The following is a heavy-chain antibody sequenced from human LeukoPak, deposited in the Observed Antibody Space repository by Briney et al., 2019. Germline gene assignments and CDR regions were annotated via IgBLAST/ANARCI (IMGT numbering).Heavy chain of an antibody. D-gene: IGHD2-2*01. CDR3: AKVYRACSRPGSFDY. Sequence: GGSLRLTCAASGFTFSSYAMSWVRQAPGKGLEWVSAISGSGGSTYYADSVKGRFTISRDNSKNTLYLQMNSLRAEDTAVYYCAKVYRACSRPGSFDYWGQGTLVTVSS. J-gene: IGHJ4*02. V-gene: IGHV3-23*01. CDR1: GFTFSSYA. CDR2: ISGSGGST.